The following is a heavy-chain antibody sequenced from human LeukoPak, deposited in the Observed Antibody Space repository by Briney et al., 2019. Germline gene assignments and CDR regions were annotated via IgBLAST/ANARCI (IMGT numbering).Heavy chain of an antibody. V-gene: IGHV4-38-2*02. CDR2: IYHSGST. CDR3: ARARIQLWLPSYFDI. CDR1: GYSISSGYY. J-gene: IGHJ3*02. Sequence: SETLSLTCTVSGYSISSGYYWGWIRQPPGKGLEWIGSIYHSGSTYYNPSLKSRVTISVDTSKNQFSLKLSSVTAADTAVYYCARARIQLWLPSYFDIWGQGTMVTVSS. D-gene: IGHD5-18*01.